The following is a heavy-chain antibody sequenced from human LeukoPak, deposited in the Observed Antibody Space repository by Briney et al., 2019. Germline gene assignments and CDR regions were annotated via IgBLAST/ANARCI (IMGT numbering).Heavy chain of an antibody. CDR3: ARSFPYGTTWYGRSDY. CDR2: IKPDGTTK. D-gene: IGHD6-13*01. CDR1: GFPFSSYS. Sequence: GGSLRLSCAASGFPFSSYSMTWVRQAPGKGLEWVANIKPDGTTKFYVDSVKGRFTISRDNALNSLYLQMNSLRAEDTAIYYCARSFPYGTTWYGRSDYWGQGTLVTVSS. J-gene: IGHJ4*02. V-gene: IGHV3-7*03.